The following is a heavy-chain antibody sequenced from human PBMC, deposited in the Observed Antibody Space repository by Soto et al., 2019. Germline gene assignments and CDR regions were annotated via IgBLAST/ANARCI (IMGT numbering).Heavy chain of an antibody. CDR3: ARATHGAHWFDP. Sequence: PSQTLSLTCAISGDSVSSNSATWNWIRQSPSRGLEWLGRTYYSSKWYNEYAVSVKSRIAINPDTSKNQFSLHLNSVTPEDTAVYSCARATHGAHWFDPWGQGTRVTVPQ. V-gene: IGHV6-1*01. J-gene: IGHJ5*02. D-gene: IGHD2-8*01. CDR2: TYYSSKWYN. CDR1: GDSVSSNSAT.